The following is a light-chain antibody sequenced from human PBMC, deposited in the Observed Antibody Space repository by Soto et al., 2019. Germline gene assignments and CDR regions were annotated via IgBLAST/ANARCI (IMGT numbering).Light chain of an antibody. CDR3: LLYHGSGRV. CDR2: STS. V-gene: IGLV7-43*01. J-gene: IGLJ2*01. Sequence: QAVVTQEPSLTVSPGGTVTLTCGSSSGAVTSVHYPNWFQQRPGQAPRALIYSTSQKHSWTPDRFSGSLLGDKAALTLSDVQPEDEADYFCLLYHGSGRVFGGGTKLTVL. CDR1: SGAVTSVHY.